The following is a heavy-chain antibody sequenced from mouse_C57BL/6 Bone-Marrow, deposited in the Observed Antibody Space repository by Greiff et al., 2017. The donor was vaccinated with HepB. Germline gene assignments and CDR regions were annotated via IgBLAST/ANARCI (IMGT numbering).Heavy chain of an antibody. D-gene: IGHD1-1*01. J-gene: IGHJ2*01. CDR3: ARLLRGDY. CDR2: ISSGSSTI. V-gene: IGHV5-17*01. Sequence: EVKLMESGGGLVKPGGSLKLSCAASGFTFSDYGMHWVRQAPEKGLEWVAYISSGSSTIYYADTVKGRFTISRDNAKNTLFLQMTSLRSEDTALYDCARLLRGDYWGQGTTLTVSS. CDR1: GFTFSDYG.